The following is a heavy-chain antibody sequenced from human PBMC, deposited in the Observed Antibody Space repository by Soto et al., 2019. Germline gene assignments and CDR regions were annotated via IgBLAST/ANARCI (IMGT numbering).Heavy chain of an antibody. CDR1: GFSIGSYG. V-gene: IGHV3-33*01. D-gene: IGHD6-6*01. CDR2: IWYDGSNA. J-gene: IGHJ5*02. Sequence: GGSLRLSCVASGFSIGSYGMHWVRQAPGKGLEWLAVIWYDGSNAYYADSVKGRFTISRDNSKNTLYLQMNSLRAEDTAVYYCAREINSSSSPWGQGTLVTVSS. CDR3: AREINSSSSP.